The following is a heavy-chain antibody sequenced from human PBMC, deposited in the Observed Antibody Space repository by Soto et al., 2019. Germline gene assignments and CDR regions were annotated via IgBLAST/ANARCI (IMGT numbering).Heavy chain of an antibody. J-gene: IGHJ4*02. D-gene: IGHD6-6*01. V-gene: IGHV3-21*01. Sequence: GGSLRLSCAASGFTFSGYSMNWVRQAPGKGLEWVSSISTGSSYIYYADSVKGRFTISRDNPENSLFLQMNSLRAEDTAVYYCARDLRGSDSSSFDYWGQGXLVTVYS. CDR2: ISTGSSYI. CDR1: GFTFSGYS. CDR3: ARDLRGSDSSSFDY.